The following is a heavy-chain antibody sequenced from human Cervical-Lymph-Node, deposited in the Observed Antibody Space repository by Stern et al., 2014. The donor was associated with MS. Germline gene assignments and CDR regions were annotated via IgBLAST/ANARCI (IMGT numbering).Heavy chain of an antibody. J-gene: IGHJ6*02. Sequence: VQLVESGGGLVKPGGSLRLSCAASGFIFSDYYMTWIRQAPGKGLEWVSYISSSGSITLYADSVKGRFTISRDNPKNSLYLQMDSLRAEDTAVYYGANLKLERRPFPMDVWGQGTTVTVSS. CDR3: ANLKLERRPFPMDV. V-gene: IGHV3-11*01. CDR2: ISSSGSIT. D-gene: IGHD1-1*01. CDR1: GFIFSDYY.